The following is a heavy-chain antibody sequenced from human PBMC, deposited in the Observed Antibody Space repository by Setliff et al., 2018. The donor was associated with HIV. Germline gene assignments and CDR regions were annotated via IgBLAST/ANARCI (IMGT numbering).Heavy chain of an antibody. J-gene: IGHJ5*02. CDR1: GASISSGT. CDR3: VRGGTSSNWFDP. D-gene: IGHD2-2*01. V-gene: IGHV4-59*01. Sequence: SETLSLTCNVSGASISSGTWSWVRQPPGKGLQWIGFIHHSSITNYNPSLSSRVTVALDTSKNQFSLKLNSVTAADTAVYYCVRGGTSSNWFDPWGQGTLVTVSS. CDR2: IHHSSIT.